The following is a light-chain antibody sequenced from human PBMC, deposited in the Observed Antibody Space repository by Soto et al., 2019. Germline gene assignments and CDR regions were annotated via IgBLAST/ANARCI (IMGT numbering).Light chain of an antibody. CDR2: DAS. J-gene: IGKJ5*01. CDR1: QSISSW. CDR3: QQYNSYSIT. Sequence: DIQMTQSPSTLSASVGDRVTITCRASQSISSWLAWYQQKPGKAPKLLIYDASSLESGVPSRFSGSGSGTEFTLTINSLQPDDFAIYYCQQYNSYSITFGQGTRLEIK. V-gene: IGKV1-5*01.